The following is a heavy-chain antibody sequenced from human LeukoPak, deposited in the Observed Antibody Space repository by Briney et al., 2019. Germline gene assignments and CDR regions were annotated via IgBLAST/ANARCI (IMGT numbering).Heavy chain of an antibody. CDR2: IWYDGSNK. CDR1: GFTFSSYG. Sequence: GGSLRLSCAASGFTFSSYGMHWVRQAPGKGLEWVSLIWYDGSNKYHADSVKGRFTISRDNSKNTLYLQMNSLRAEDTAVYYCARDWGKGDYWGQGTLVTVSS. J-gene: IGHJ4*02. CDR3: ARDWGKGDY. V-gene: IGHV3-33*01. D-gene: IGHD3-16*01.